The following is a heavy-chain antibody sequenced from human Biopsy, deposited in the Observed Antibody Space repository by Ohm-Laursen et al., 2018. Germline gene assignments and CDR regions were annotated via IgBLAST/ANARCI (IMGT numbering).Heavy chain of an antibody. CDR1: GYSISSDYR. Sequence: ETLSLTCAVSGYSISSDYRWGWIRQSPGKTLEWLGNIFKDGNTHYNPSLRSRLIISIDTSKNQFSLMMTSVSGADTAVYFCARVGSGWAPFDKWGPGTLVTVSS. CDR3: ARVGSGWAPFDK. J-gene: IGHJ4*02. V-gene: IGHV4-38-2*01. CDR2: IFKDGNT. D-gene: IGHD6-19*01.